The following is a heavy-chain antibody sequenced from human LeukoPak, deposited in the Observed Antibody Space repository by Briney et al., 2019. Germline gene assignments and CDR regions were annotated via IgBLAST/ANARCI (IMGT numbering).Heavy chain of an antibody. V-gene: IGHV3-15*01. D-gene: IGHD6-19*01. CDR2: IKSETDGWTT. J-gene: IGHJ4*02. CDR1: GFTFSDAW. Sequence: PGGSLRLSCAASGFTFSDAWMSWVRQAPGKGLEWVGRIKSETDGWTTDYAAPVKGRFTISRDDSKNTLYLQMNSLKTEDTAVYYCTTDPVAGRSFFDYWGQGTLVTVSS. CDR3: TTDPVAGRSFFDY.